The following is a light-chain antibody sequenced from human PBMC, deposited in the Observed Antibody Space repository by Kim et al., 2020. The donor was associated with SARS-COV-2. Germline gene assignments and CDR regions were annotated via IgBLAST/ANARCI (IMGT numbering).Light chain of an antibody. CDR3: QQYSSSPLT. CDR2: GAS. J-gene: IGKJ4*01. V-gene: IGKV3-20*01. Sequence: SPRERATLSCRASQSVRSKYLAWYQQKSGQAPRLLIYGASSRATGIPDRFNGSGSGADFTLTISRLEPEDFAVYFCQQYSSSPLTFGGGTKVDIK. CDR1: QSVRSKY.